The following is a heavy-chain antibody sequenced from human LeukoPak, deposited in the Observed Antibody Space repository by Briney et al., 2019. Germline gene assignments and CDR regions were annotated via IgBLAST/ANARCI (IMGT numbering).Heavy chain of an antibody. CDR3: VRSLRSADF. CDR2: ISTDGSQT. CDR1: GFTFSNYW. V-gene: IGHV3-74*01. Sequence: GGSLRLSYEASGFTFSNYWMHWVRQAPGKGLMWVSQISTDGSQTFYADSVKGRFTISRDNAKNTLFLQMDSLRPEDTAVYYCVRSLRSADFWGQGTLVTVSS. J-gene: IGHJ4*02.